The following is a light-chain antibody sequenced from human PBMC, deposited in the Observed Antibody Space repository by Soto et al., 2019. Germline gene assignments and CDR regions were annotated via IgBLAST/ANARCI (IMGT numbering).Light chain of an antibody. V-gene: IGKV3D-20*02. CDR2: DSY. CDR3: QHRHN. CDR1: QSVFSRY. Sequence: EIVLTQSPGTLSLSPGERATLSCRASQSVFSRYLAWYQQKPGQAPRLLIYDSYIRATGISARFSGSGSGTDLTLTINSLEPEDFAVYYCQHRHNFGPGTKVDI. J-gene: IGKJ3*01.